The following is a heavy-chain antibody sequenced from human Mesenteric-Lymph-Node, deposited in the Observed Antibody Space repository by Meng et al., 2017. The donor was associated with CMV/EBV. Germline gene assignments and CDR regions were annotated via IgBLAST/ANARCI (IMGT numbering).Heavy chain of an antibody. D-gene: IGHD1-26*01. Sequence: ASVKVSCKASGDTFTGYYMLWVRQAPGQGLEWMGWINPNSGYTNYAQKFQGRVTMTRDTSISTAHMELNRLRSDDTAVYYCAKDGGSYLDYYFDYWGQGTLVTVSS. CDR3: AKDGGSYLDYYFDY. CDR2: INPNSGYT. CDR1: GDTFTGYY. V-gene: IGHV1-2*02. J-gene: IGHJ4*02.